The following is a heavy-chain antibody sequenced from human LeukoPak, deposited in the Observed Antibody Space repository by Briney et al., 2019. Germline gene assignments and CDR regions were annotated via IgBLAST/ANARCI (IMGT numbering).Heavy chain of an antibody. D-gene: IGHD3-9*01. J-gene: IGHJ4*02. Sequence: GGSLRLSCAASGFTFNNYGLHWVRQAPGKGLEWVAFIRYDGSNKYYVESVKGRFTISRDNSKNTLYLEMNSLRAEDTAVYYCAKCQAPYDILTGSFYWGQGTLVTVSS. V-gene: IGHV3-30*02. CDR1: GFTFNNYG. CDR3: AKCQAPYDILTGSFY. CDR2: IRYDGSNK.